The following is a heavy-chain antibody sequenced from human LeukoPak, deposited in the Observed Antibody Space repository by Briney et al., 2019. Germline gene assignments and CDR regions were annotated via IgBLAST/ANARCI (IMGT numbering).Heavy chain of an antibody. J-gene: IGHJ3*02. CDR1: GFTFSSYA. CDR2: SARST. D-gene: IGHD3-22*01. Sequence: GGSLRLSCVASGFTFSSYAMSWVRQAPGKGLEWVSSSARSTKYADSVKGRFTISRDNSKNTLYLQMDSLRGEDTAVYYCVKSWGYYDSSGYYAFDIWGQGTMVTVSS. CDR3: VKSWGYYDSSGYYAFDI. V-gene: IGHV3-23*01.